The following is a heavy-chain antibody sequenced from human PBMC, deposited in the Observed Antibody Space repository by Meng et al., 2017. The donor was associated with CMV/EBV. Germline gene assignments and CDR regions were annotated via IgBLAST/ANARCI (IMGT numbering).Heavy chain of an antibody. CDR1: GGTFNTYA. V-gene: IGHV1-69*05. D-gene: IGHD1-26*01. CDR3: ARDGPGGGNYFLY. J-gene: IGHJ4*02. CDR2: TIPLLDSP. Sequence: SVKVSCKLSGGTFNTYAITWVRQAPGQGFELMGLTIPLLDSPTYAQKSRGRVSITTDESTSTVDMELTSLTSEDTAVYYCARDGPGGGNYFLYWGQGTLVTVSS.